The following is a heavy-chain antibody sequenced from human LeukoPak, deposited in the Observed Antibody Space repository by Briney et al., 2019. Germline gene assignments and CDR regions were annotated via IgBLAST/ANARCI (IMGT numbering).Heavy chain of an antibody. V-gene: IGHV1-69*06. Sequence: SVKVSCKASGGTFSSYAISWVRQAPGQGLEWMGGIIPIFGTANYAQKFQGRVTITADKSTSTAYMELSSLRSEDTAVYYCAREGYCSSTSCSRRDYYYGMDVWGKGTTVTVSS. CDR3: AREGYCSSTSCSRRDYYYGMDV. CDR2: IIPIFGTA. J-gene: IGHJ6*04. CDR1: GGTFSSYA. D-gene: IGHD2-2*01.